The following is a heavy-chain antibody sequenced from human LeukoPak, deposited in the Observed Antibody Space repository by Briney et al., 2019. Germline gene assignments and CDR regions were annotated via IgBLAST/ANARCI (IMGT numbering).Heavy chain of an antibody. CDR3: VRDLGVDTSMIFFDY. J-gene: IGHJ4*02. CDR1: GYTFTDFG. CDR2: ISAYNGNT. V-gene: IGHV1-18*01. D-gene: IGHD5-18*01. Sequence: GASVTVSCTASGYTFTDFGVSWVRQAPGQGLEWMGWISAYNGNTNYVQKFQGRVTMTTDISTSTAYMELRSLRSDDTAVFYCVRDLGVDTSMIFFDYWGQGTRVTVSS.